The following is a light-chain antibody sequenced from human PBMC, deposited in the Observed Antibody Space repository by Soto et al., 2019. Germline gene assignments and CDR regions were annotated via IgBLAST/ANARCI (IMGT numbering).Light chain of an antibody. V-gene: IGKV3-15*01. CDR2: VAS. CDR1: ESVSTN. Sequence: EIVMTQSPVTLSVSPGERATLSCRASESVSTNLAWYQQKPGQAPRLLIYVASTRATGVPARFTGGGSGTEFTLTISSLQSEDFAVYYCPHFNHWPWTFGQGTKVEIK. J-gene: IGKJ1*01. CDR3: PHFNHWPWT.